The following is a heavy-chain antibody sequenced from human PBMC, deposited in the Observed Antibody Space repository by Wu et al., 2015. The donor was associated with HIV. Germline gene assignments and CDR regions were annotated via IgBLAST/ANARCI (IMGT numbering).Heavy chain of an antibody. CDR3: ARDRGIAVAGHYYYGMDV. CDR1: GYTFTGYY. V-gene: IGHV1-46*01. D-gene: IGHD6-19*01. CDR2: INPSGGST. J-gene: IGHJ6*02. Sequence: QVQLVQSGAEVKKPGASVKVSCKASGYTFTGYYMHWVRQAPGQGLEWMGVINPSGGSTSYAQKFQGRVTMTRDTSTSTVYMELSSLRSEDTAVYYCARDRGIAVAGHYYYGMDVWGQGTTGHRLL.